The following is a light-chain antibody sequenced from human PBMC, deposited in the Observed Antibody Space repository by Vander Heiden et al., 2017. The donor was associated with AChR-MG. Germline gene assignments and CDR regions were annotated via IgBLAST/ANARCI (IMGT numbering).Light chain of an antibody. CDR2: AAS. J-gene: IGKJ3*01. V-gene: IGKV1-9*01. CDR1: QGISRY. CDR3: QQLDSYPRT. Sequence: DIQLTQSPSFLSASVGDRVTITCRASQGISRYLAWYQQKPGKAPKLLIYAASTLQSGVPSRFSGSGSGTEFTLTINSLQPEDFATYYCQQLDSYPRTFGPGTKVDVK.